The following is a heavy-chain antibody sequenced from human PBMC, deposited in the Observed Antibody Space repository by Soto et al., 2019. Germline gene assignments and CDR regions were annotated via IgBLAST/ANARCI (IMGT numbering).Heavy chain of an antibody. V-gene: IGHV3-23*01. CDR3: ARDTGDGTFDF. D-gene: IGHD7-27*01. J-gene: IGHJ4*02. CDR2: ISGSDGKT. CDR1: GFSFASFA. Sequence: PRLSCTTSGFSFASFAMTWVRQAPGKGLEWVATISGSDGKTYYADSVKGRFSISRDTSRNTLYLQMNSLRAEDTAVYYCARDTGDGTFDFWGQGTLVTVSS.